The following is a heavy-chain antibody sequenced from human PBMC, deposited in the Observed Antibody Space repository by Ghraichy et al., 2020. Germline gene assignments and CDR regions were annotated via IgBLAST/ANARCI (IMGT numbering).Heavy chain of an antibody. J-gene: IGHJ4*02. CDR2: IKQDGSEK. D-gene: IGHD2-21*01. V-gene: IGHV3-7*04. Sequence: GPLRLSCAASGFTLSDYWMNWVRQAPGKGPEWVAIIKQDGSEKHYVDSVKGRFTISRDNAKNSLHLQMNSLRVDDTAVYYCARASGWVIDYWGQGNLVTVSS. CDR3: ARASGWVIDY. CDR1: GFTLSDYW.